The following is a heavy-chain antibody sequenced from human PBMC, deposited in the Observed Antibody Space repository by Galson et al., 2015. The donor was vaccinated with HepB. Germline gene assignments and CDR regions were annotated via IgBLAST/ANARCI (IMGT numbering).Heavy chain of an antibody. CDR1: GGSFSGYY. V-gene: IGHV4-34*01. Sequence: ETLSLTCAVYGGSFSGYYWSWIRQPPGKGLEWIGEINHSGSTNYNPSLKSRVTISVDTSKNQFSLKLSSVTAADTAVYYCAISIVGDPTFDYWGQGTLVTVSS. J-gene: IGHJ4*02. CDR3: AISIVGDPTFDY. D-gene: IGHD1-26*01. CDR2: INHSGST.